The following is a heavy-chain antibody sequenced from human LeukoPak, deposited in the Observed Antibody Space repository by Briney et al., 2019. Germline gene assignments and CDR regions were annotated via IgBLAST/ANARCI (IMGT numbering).Heavy chain of an antibody. D-gene: IGHD2-15*01. Sequence: GGSLRLSCAASGFTFSSSAMSWVRQAPGRGLEWVANISPGGDGGRYVDSVKGRFSISRDNGKNSLYLQMTALRVEDTAIYYCAGAVVVSPAGPYSWFDPGAREPWSPSPQ. J-gene: IGHJ5*02. CDR2: ISPGGDGG. CDR1: GFTFSSSA. CDR3: AGAVVVSPAGPYSWFDP. V-gene: IGHV3-7*03.